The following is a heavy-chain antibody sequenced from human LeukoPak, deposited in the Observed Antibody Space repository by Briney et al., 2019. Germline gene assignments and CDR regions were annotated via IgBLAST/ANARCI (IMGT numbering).Heavy chain of an antibody. D-gene: IGHD2-21*01. Sequence: SETLSLTCTVSGGSISSYYRSWIRQPPGKGLEWIGYIYYTGSTNYSPSTNYSPSLKGRVTISVDTSKNQFSLKLTSVTAADTAVYYCTRGARVFPDYYYYMDVWGTGTTVTVSS. J-gene: IGHJ6*03. CDR3: TRGARVFPDYYYYMDV. V-gene: IGHV4-59*01. CDR1: GGSISSYY. CDR2: IYYTGSTNYSPST.